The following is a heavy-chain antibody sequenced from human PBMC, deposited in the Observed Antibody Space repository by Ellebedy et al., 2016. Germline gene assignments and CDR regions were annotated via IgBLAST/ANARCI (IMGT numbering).Heavy chain of an antibody. CDR2: ISSTSSTI. CDR3: AKDINYGSGSYPDAFDI. D-gene: IGHD3-10*01. V-gene: IGHV3-48*04. CDR1: QFTFSSYS. J-gene: IGHJ3*02. Sequence: GGSLRLSXAASQFTFSSYSMNWVRQAPGKGLEWVSYISSTSSTIYYADSVKGRFTISRDNAMNSLYLQMNSLRTEDTALYYCAKDINYGSGSYPDAFDIWGQGTMVTVSS.